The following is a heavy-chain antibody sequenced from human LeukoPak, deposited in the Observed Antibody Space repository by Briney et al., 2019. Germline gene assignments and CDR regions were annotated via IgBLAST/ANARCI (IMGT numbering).Heavy chain of an antibody. J-gene: IGHJ4*02. CDR1: GFTLSSYA. Sequence: GGSLRLSCAASGFTLSSYAMTWVRQAPGKGLGWVSGISSSGDSAYYADSVKGRSTISRDNSKNPLNLQINGLRAEDTAVYYCAAPPRARTTLFLYWGQGTLVTVSS. V-gene: IGHV3-23*01. CDR3: AAPPRARTTLFLY. D-gene: IGHD1-1*01. CDR2: ISSSGDSA.